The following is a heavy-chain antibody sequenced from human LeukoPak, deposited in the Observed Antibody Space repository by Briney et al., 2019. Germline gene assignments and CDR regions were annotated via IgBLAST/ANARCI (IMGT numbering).Heavy chain of an antibody. V-gene: IGHV4-59*08. J-gene: IGHJ6*02. CDR2: IYYSGST. D-gene: IGHD6-13*01. CDR3: ARRTGIAAADDFGMDV. Sequence: SETLSLTCTVSGGSISSYYWSWIRQPPGKGLEWIGYIYYSGSTNYNPSLKSRVTISVDTSKNQFSLKLSSVTAADTAVYYCARRTGIAAADDFGMDVWGQGTTVTVSS. CDR1: GGSISSYY.